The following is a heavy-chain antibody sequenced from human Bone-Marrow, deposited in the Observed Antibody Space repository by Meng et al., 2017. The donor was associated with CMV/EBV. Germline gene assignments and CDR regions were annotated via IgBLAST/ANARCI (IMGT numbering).Heavy chain of an antibody. J-gene: IGHJ4*02. CDR2: ISWNSGSI. CDR3: AREGSGYRNFDY. V-gene: IGHV3-9*01. CDR1: GFTFDDYA. Sequence: GGSLRLSCAASGFTFDDYAMHWVRQAPGKGLEWVSGISWNSGSIGYADSVKGRFTISRDNAKNSLYLQMNSLRAEDTAVYYCAREGSGYRNFDYWGQGTLVTVSS. D-gene: IGHD3-3*01.